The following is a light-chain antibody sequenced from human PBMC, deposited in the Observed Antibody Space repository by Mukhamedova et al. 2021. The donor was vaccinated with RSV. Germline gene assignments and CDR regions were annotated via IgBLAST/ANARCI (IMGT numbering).Light chain of an antibody. CDR3: QSYDSSNWV. V-gene: IGLV6-57*02. CDR1: SGSIASNY. Sequence: GSSGSIASNYVQWYQQRPGSAPTTVIYEDNQRPSGVPDRFSGSIDSSSNSASLTISGLKTEDEADYYCQSYDSSNWVFGVWTKLTV. J-gene: IGLJ3*02. CDR2: EDN.